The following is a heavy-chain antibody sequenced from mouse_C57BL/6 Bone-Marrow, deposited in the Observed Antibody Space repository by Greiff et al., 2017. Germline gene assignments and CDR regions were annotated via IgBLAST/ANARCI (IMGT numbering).Heavy chain of an antibody. J-gene: IGHJ4*01. CDR1: GFTFSDAW. V-gene: IGHV6-6*01. Sequence: DVKLVESGGGLVQPGGSMKLSCAASGFTFSDAWMDWVRQSPEKGLEWVAEIRNKANNHATYYAESVKGRFTISRDDSKSSVYLQMNSLRAEDTGIYYCRRGHTSGVAMDYWGQGTSVTVSA. CDR3: RRGHTSGVAMDY. D-gene: IGHD3-1*01. CDR2: IRNKANNHAT.